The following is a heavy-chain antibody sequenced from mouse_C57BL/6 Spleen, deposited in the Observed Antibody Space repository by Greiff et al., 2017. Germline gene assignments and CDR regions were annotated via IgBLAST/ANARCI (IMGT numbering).Heavy chain of an antibody. J-gene: IGHJ1*03. CDR1: GYTFTDYN. Sequence: VQLQQSGPELVKPGASVKIPCKASGYTFTDYNMDWVKQSHGKSLEWIGDINPNNGGTIYNQKFKGKATLPVDKSSSTAYMELRSLTSEDTAVYYCARSGGDWYFDVWGTGTTVTVSS. D-gene: IGHD3-1*01. CDR3: ARSGGDWYFDV. CDR2: INPNNGGT. V-gene: IGHV1-18*01.